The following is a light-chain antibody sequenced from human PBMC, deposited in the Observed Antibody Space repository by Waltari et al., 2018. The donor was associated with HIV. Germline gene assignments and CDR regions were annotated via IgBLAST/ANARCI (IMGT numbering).Light chain of an antibody. Sequence: SYVLTQPPSVSVAPGQTARITCGGNKIGNKSVHWYQQKPGQAPVLVVNDDSDRPSGIPERVSGSNSGNTATLTISRVEAGDEADYFCQVWDSSSDLVVFGGGTKLTVL. V-gene: IGLV3-21*02. J-gene: IGLJ2*01. CDR3: QVWDSSSDLVV. CDR2: DDS. CDR1: KIGNKS.